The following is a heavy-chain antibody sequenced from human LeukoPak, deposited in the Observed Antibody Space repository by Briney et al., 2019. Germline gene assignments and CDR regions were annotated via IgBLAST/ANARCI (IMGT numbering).Heavy chain of an antibody. CDR1: GFTFSSYW. CDR3: ARVVVAATENWFDP. V-gene: IGHV3-7*01. J-gene: IGHJ5*02. CDR2: IKQDGSEK. Sequence: GGSLRLSCAASGFTFSSYWMSWVRQAPGKGLEWVANIKQDGSEKYYVDSVKGRFTISRDNAKNSLYLQMNSLRAEDTAVYYCARVVVAATENWFDPWGQGTLVTVSS. D-gene: IGHD2-15*01.